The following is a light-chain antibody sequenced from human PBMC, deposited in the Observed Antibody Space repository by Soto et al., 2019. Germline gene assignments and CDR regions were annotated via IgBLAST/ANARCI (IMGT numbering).Light chain of an antibody. V-gene: IGLV1-40*01. CDR2: GNT. Sequence: QLVLTQPPSVSAAPGQRVTISCTGSSSNIGAGYDVHWYQQLPGTAPRLLIYGNTNRPSGVPDRFSGSKSGSSASLAITGLQSEDEADYYCQSHDSSLSGSVFGGGTKLTVL. J-gene: IGLJ3*02. CDR1: SSNIGAGYD. CDR3: QSHDSSLSGSV.